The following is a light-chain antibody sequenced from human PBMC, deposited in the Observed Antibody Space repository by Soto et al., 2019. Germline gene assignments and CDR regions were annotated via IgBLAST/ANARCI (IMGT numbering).Light chain of an antibody. CDR2: GAS. CDR3: QQYNNWHPYT. J-gene: IGKJ2*01. CDR1: QSVGSG. Sequence: EIVMTQSPATLSVSPGERATLSCRASQSVGSGLSWYQQKPGQAPRLLIYGASTRATGIPARFSGSGSGTEFTLTISSLQSEDYAVYYCQQYNNWHPYTFGQGTKVDI. V-gene: IGKV3-15*01.